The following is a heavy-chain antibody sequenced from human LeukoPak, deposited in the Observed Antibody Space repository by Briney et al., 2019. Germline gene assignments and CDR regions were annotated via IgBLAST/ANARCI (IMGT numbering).Heavy chain of an antibody. Sequence: GRPLRLSCAVSGFTFSNYYMSWIRHPQGKGMEWVSYISISGSTIYYADSVKGRFTISRDNAKNSLYLQMNSLRAEDTAVYYCASEGSYNWNTVDYWGQGTLVTVSS. V-gene: IGHV3-11*01. CDR3: ASEGSYNWNTVDY. D-gene: IGHD1/OR15-1a*01. J-gene: IGHJ4*02. CDR2: ISISGSTI. CDR1: GFTFSNYY.